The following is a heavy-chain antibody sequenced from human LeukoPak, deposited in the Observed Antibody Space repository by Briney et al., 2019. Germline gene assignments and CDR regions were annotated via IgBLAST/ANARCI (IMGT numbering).Heavy chain of an antibody. CDR2: IYYSGST. V-gene: IGHV4-39*01. CDR1: GGSISSSSYY. J-gene: IGHJ4*02. Sequence: SETLSLTCTVSGGSISSSSYYWGWIRQPPWKGLEWIGSIYYSGSTYYNPSLKSRVTISVDTSKNQFSLKLSSVTAADTAVYYCARLGYYYGSGSYPPEFDYWGQGTLVTVSS. D-gene: IGHD3-10*01. CDR3: ARLGYYYGSGSYPPEFDY.